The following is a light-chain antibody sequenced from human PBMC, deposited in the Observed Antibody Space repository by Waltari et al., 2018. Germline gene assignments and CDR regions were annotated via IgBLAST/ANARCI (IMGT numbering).Light chain of an antibody. CDR1: QSVSSSY. V-gene: IGKV3-20*01. Sequence: EIVLTQSPGTLSLSPEARANLSCRVSQSVSSSYLSWYQQKPGQAPRLLIYAASSRATGIPDRFRGSGSGTDFTLTISRLEPGDFAVYYCQHYGSSPPVTFGQGTKLEI. J-gene: IGKJ2*01. CDR3: QHYGSSPPVT. CDR2: AAS.